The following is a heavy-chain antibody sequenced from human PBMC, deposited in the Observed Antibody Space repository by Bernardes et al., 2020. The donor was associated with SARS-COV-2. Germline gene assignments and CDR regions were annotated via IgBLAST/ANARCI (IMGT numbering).Heavy chain of an antibody. CDR3: ARDGPSVAGTYYYYGMDV. CDR2: IKQDGSET. Sequence: GGSLRLSCAASGFTFSSYWMSWVRQAPGKGLEWVANIKQDGSETYYVDSVKGRFTISRDNAKNSLYLQMNSLRAEDTAVYYCARDGPSVAGTYYYYGMDVWGQGTTVTVSS. D-gene: IGHD6-19*01. CDR1: GFTFSSYW. J-gene: IGHJ6*02. V-gene: IGHV3-7*03.